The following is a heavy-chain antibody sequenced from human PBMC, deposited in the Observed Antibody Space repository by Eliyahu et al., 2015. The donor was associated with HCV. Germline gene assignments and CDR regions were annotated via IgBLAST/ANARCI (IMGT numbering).Heavy chain of an antibody. Sequence: EVQLVESGGGLVQPGRSLRLTCAASGFSFGDVAMSWFRQAPGKGLGGVAMIKSKPYGATTDYAASVKGRFTISLDDSRSITSLQMNSLKTDDTAVYYCARDTDFGAYVGDLWGQGTRVTVSS. V-gene: IGHV3-49*03. CDR3: ARDTDFGAYVGDL. CDR1: GFSFGDVA. CDR2: IKSKPYGATT. J-gene: IGHJ5*02. D-gene: IGHD4-17*01.